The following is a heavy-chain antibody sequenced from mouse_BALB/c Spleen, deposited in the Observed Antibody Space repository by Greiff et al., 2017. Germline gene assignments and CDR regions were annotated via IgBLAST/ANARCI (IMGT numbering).Heavy chain of an antibody. D-gene: IGHD1-2*01. V-gene: IGHV1-54*03. CDR2: INPGSGGT. Sequence: VQRVESGAELVRPGTSVKVSCKASGYAFTNYLIEWVKQRPGQGLEWIGVINPGSGGTNYNEKFKGKATLTADKSSSTAYMQLSSLTSDDSAVYFCAREGVTTAGMDYWGQGTSVTVSS. J-gene: IGHJ4*01. CDR3: AREGVTTAGMDY. CDR1: GYAFTNYL.